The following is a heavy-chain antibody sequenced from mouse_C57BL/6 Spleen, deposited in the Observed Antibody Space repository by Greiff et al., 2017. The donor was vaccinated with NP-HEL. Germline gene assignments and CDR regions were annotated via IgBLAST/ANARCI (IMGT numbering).Heavy chain of an antibody. D-gene: IGHD1-1*01. CDR1: GYTFTSYW. J-gene: IGHJ1*03. CDR3: ARSTIYGSSYVGYFDV. V-gene: IGHV1-59*01. Sequence: QVQLQQPGAELVRPGTSVKLSCKASGYTFTSYWMHWVKQRPGQGLEWIGVIDPSDSYTNYNQKFKGKATLTVDTSSSTAYMQLSSLTSEDSAVYYCARSTIYGSSYVGYFDVWGTGTTVTVSS. CDR2: IDPSDSYT.